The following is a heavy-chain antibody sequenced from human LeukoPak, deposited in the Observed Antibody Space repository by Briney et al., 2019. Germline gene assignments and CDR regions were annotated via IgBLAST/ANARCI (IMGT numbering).Heavy chain of an antibody. Sequence: SETLSLTCTGSGGSMSDFYWSWIRQPAGKGLEWIGRISASGTTDYNPSLKRRLTMSVDTSKNQVSLRLSSVPAADTAMYHCTKGSSYNWNLFDHWGQGALVTVSS. CDR1: GGSMSDFY. CDR3: TKGSSYNWNLFDH. J-gene: IGHJ4*02. CDR2: ISASGTT. V-gene: IGHV4-4*07. D-gene: IGHD1-20*01.